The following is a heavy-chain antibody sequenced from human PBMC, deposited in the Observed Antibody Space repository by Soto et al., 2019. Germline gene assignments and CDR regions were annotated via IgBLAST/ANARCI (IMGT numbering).Heavy chain of an antibody. V-gene: IGHV1-18*04. D-gene: IGHD3-22*01. CDR3: ARVNYDSSGDYSPAEYFQH. CDR1: GYTFTSYG. J-gene: IGHJ1*01. CDR2: ISAYNGNT. Sequence: GASVKVSCKASGYTFTSYGISWVRQAPGQGLEWMGWISAYNGNTNYAQKLQGRVTMTTDTSTSTAYMELRSLRSDDTAVYYCARVNYDSSGDYSPAEYFQHWGQGTLVTVSS.